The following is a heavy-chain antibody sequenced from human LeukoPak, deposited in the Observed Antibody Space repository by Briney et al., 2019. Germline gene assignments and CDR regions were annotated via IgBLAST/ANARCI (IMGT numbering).Heavy chain of an antibody. Sequence: SETLSLTCTVSGGSITSYYWSWIRQPAGKGLEWIGRLYTSGSTNYNPSLKSRVTMSVDTSKNQFSLKLTSMTAADTAVYYCARGGSSGYYYGWGQGILVPVSS. D-gene: IGHD3-22*01. CDR1: GGSITSYY. CDR2: LYTSGST. J-gene: IGHJ4*02. V-gene: IGHV4-4*07. CDR3: ARGGSSGYYYG.